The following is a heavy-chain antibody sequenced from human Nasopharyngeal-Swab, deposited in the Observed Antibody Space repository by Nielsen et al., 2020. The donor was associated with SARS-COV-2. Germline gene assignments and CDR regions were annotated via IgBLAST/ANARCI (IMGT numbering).Heavy chain of an antibody. CDR2: INSDGSTT. V-gene: IGHV3-74*01. CDR1: EFTFSNYW. CDR3: ARGHYYDILTGYYSGYYMDV. D-gene: IGHD3-9*01. J-gene: IGHJ6*03. Sequence: GGSLRLSCAASEFTFSNYWMHWVRQAPGKGLVWVSRINSDGSTTNYADSVKGRFTISRDNAKKTLYLQMNSLRAEDTAVYYCARGHYYDILTGYYSGYYMDVWGQGTTVTVSS.